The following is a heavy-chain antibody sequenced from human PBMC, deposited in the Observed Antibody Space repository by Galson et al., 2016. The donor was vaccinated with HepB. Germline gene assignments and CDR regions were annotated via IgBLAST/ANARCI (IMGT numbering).Heavy chain of an antibody. V-gene: IGHV3-15*01. CDR1: GLTFTNAW. CDR2: IKGEADGGTT. D-gene: IGHD2-2*01. J-gene: IGHJ4*02. Sequence: SLRLSCAASGLTFTNAWMTWVRQAPGKGLEWVGRIKGEADGGTTDYAAPVKGRFYISRDDSTHTLFLHMNSLRVEDGALYYCATVKLTTWYSFDSWGQGTLVTVSS. CDR3: ATVKLTTWYSFDS.